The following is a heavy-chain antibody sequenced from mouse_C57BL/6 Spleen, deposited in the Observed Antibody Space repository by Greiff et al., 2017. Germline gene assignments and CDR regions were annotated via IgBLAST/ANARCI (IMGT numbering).Heavy chain of an antibody. CDR3: ARMYGSSYGYFDV. D-gene: IGHD1-1*01. V-gene: IGHV14-2*01. CDR1: GFNIKDYY. J-gene: IGHJ1*03. CDR2: IDPEDGET. Sequence: DVKLVESGAELVKPGASVKLSCTASGFNIKDYYMHWVKQRTEQGLEWIGRIDPEDGETKYAPKFQGKATITADTSSNTAYLQLSSLTSEDTAVYYCARMYGSSYGYFDVWGTGTTVTVSS.